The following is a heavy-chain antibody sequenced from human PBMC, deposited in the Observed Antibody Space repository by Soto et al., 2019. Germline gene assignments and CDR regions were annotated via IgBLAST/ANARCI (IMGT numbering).Heavy chain of an antibody. V-gene: IGHV3-11*05. Sequence: QVQLVESGGDLVKPGGSLRLSCAASGFTFTDYYMSWLXXXPGQGLQWLSYISGSTDYLNYADSVKGRFTISRDNAKXXXXLXXXXXXXXXXXXXXXXXXXXLSXSNYFDFWGQGTLVTVSS. J-gene: IGHJ4*02. D-gene: IGHD3-10*01. CDR2: ISGSTDYL. CDR1: GFTFTDYY. CDR3: XXXXXLSXSNYFDF.